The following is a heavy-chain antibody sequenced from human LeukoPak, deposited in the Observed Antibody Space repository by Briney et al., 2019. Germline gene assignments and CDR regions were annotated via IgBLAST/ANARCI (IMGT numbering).Heavy chain of an antibody. V-gene: IGHV3-23*01. D-gene: IGHD3-3*01. J-gene: IGHJ4*02. CDR2: ISGSGGST. Sequence: GGSLRLSCAASGFTFSSYAMSWVRQAPGKGLEWVSAISGSGGSTYYADSVKGRFTISRDNAKNSLYLQMNSLRAEDTAVYYCARGALPFYYDFWSGYHPTTYYFDYWGQGTLVTVSS. CDR3: ARGALPFYYDFWSGYHPTTYYFDY. CDR1: GFTFSSYA.